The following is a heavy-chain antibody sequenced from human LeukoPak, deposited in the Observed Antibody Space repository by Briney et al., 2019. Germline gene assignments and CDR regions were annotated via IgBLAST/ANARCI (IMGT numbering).Heavy chain of an antibody. CDR3: AKPPYDILTGYY. CDR1: GFTFSSYG. Sequence: GGSLRLSCAASGFTFSSYGMHWVRQAPGKGLEWVAFIRYDGSNKYYADSVKGRFTISRDNSKNTLYLQMNSLRAEDTAVYYCAKPPYDILTGYYWGQGTLVTVSS. V-gene: IGHV3-30*02. D-gene: IGHD3-9*01. CDR2: IRYDGSNK. J-gene: IGHJ4*02.